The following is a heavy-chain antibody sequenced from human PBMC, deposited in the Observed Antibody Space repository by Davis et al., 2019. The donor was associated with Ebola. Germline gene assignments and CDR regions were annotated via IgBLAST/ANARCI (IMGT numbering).Heavy chain of an antibody. J-gene: IGHJ4*02. CDR2: TYYNSKWYN. CDR3: ARGWLRSGLDS. Sequence: PSETLSLTCAISGDSVSSGGWNWIRQSPSRGLEWLGRTYYNSKWYNDYAVSVKSRITINPDTSNNQFSLQLNSVTPEDTALYYCARGWLRSGLDSWGQGTLVTVSS. D-gene: IGHD5-12*01. CDR1: GDSVSSGG. V-gene: IGHV6-1*01.